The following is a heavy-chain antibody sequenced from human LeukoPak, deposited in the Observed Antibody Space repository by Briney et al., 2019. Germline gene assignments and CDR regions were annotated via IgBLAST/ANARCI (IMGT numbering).Heavy chain of an antibody. CDR1: GGSISSGGYY. CDR3: ARGSGDCILPLDY. D-gene: IGHD2-21*02. V-gene: IGHV4-31*03. Sequence: SSQTLSLTCTVSGGSISSGGYYWSWIRQHPGKGLEWIGYIYYSGSTYYNPSLKSRVTISVDTSKNQFSLKLSSVTAADTAVYYCARGSGDCILPLDYWGQGTLVTVSS. CDR2: IYYSGST. J-gene: IGHJ4*02.